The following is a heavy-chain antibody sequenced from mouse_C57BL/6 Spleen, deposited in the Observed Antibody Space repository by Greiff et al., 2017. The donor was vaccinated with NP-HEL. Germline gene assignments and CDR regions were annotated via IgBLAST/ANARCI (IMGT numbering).Heavy chain of an antibody. CDR2: ISYDGSN. V-gene: IGHV3-6*01. Sequence: VQLKESGPGLVKPSQSLSLTCSVTGYSITSGYYWNWIRQFPGNKLEWMGYISYDGSNNYNPSLKNRISITRDTSKNQFFLKLNSVTTEDTATYYCARDPITTVVASPYWGQGTTLTVSS. D-gene: IGHD1-1*01. CDR1: GYSITSGYY. J-gene: IGHJ2*01. CDR3: ARDPITTVVASPY.